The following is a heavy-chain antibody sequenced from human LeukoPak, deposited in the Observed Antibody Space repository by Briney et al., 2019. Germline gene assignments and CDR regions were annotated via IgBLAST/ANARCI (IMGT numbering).Heavy chain of an antibody. V-gene: IGHV3-30*04. CDR2: TSYDGSNK. CDR1: GFTFSSYA. Sequence: GSLRLSCAASGFTFSSYAMHWVRQAPGKGLEWVAVTSYDGSNKYYADSVKGRFTISRDNSKNTLYLQMNSLRAEDTAVYYCARDGGYYYYYGMDVWGQGTTVTVSS. J-gene: IGHJ6*02. CDR3: ARDGGYYYYYGMDV. D-gene: IGHD2-15*01.